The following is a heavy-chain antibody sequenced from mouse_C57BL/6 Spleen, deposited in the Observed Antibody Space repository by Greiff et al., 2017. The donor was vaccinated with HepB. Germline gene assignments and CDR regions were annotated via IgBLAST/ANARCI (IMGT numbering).Heavy chain of an antibody. CDR3: ARSRGYYGSSSWFAY. V-gene: IGHV1-55*01. J-gene: IGHJ3*01. CDR1: GYTFTSYW. CDR2: IYPGSGST. D-gene: IGHD1-1*01. Sequence: VQLQQPGAELVKPGASVKMSCKASGYTFTSYWITWVKQRPGQGLEWIGDIYPGSGSTNYNEKFKSKATLTVDTSSSTAYMQLSSLTSEDSAVYYCARSRGYYGSSSWFAYWGQGTLVTVSA.